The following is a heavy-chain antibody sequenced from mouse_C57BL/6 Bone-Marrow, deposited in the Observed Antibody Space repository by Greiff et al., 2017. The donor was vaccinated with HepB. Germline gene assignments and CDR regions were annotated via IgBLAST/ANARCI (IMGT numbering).Heavy chain of an antibody. V-gene: IGHV1-59*01. CDR1: GYTFTSYW. Sequence: QVQLQQPGAELVRPGTSVKLSCKASGYTFTSYWMHWVKQRPGQGLEWIGVIDPSDSYTNYNQKFKGKATLTVDTSSSTAYMQLSSLTSEDSAVYYCARWTISDYGDYFDYWGQGTTLTDSS. J-gene: IGHJ2*01. CDR2: IDPSDSYT. D-gene: IGHD2-4*01. CDR3: ARWTISDYGDYFDY.